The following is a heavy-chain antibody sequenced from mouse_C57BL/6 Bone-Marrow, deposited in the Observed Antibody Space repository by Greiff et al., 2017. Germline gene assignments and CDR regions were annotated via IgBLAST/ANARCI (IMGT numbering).Heavy chain of an antibody. CDR1: GFNIKDDY. D-gene: IGHD1-1*01. Sequence: VHVKQSGAELVRPGASVKLSCTASGFNIKDDYMHRVKQRPEQGLEWIGWIDPENGDTEYASKFQGKATITADTSSNTAYLQLSSLTSEDTAVYYCTTYGSSLWYFDVWGTGTTVTVSS. J-gene: IGHJ1*03. V-gene: IGHV14-4*01. CDR3: TTYGSSLWYFDV. CDR2: IDPENGDT.